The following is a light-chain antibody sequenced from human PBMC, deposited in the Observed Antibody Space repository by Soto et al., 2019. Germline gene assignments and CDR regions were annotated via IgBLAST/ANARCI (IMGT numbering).Light chain of an antibody. Sequence: EIVLTQSPATLSLSPGERATLSCRASQSVSSYLAWYQQKPGQAPRLLIYDASNRATSIPARFSGSGSGTDFTLTISSLEPEDFEVYYCQQRSNWPLTFGGGTKVEIK. V-gene: IGKV3-11*01. CDR3: QQRSNWPLT. CDR1: QSVSSY. CDR2: DAS. J-gene: IGKJ4*01.